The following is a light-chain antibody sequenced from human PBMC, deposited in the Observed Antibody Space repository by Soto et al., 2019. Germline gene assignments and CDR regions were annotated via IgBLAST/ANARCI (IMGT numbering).Light chain of an antibody. CDR1: QSVSSTY. Sequence: EIVLTQSPGTLSLFPGDKATLSCRASQSVSSTYFAWYRQKPGQPPSLLIYGASNRATGVPDRFSGSGSGPDFTLTISRLEPEDFAVYYCQQYHSSPPGFTFGPGTKVDIK. J-gene: IGKJ3*01. CDR2: GAS. CDR3: QQYHSSPPGFT. V-gene: IGKV3-20*01.